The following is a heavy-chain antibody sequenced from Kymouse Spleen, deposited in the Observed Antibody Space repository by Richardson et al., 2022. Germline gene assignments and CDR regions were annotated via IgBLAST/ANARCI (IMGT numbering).Heavy chain of an antibody. Sequence: QVQLVQSGAEVKKPGASVKVSCKASGYTFTSYAMHWVRQAPGQRLEWMGWINAGNGNTKYSQKFQGRVTITRDTSASTAYMELSSLRSEDTAVYYCARENIAVAGTGDFDYWGQGTLVTVSS. CDR3: ARENIAVAGTGDFDY. V-gene: IGHV1-3*01. J-gene: IGHJ4*02. D-gene: IGHD6-19*01. CDR1: GYTFTSYA. CDR2: INAGNGNT.